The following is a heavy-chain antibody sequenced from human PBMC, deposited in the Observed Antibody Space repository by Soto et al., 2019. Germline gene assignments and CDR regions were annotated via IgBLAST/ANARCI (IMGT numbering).Heavy chain of an antibody. CDR2: IIPIFGTA. J-gene: IGHJ3*02. Sequence: SVKVSCKASGGTFSSYAISWVRQAPGQGLEWMGGIIPIFGTANYAQKFQGRVTITADESTSTAYMELSSLRSEDTAVYYCATEGGVITTIRIRNPFDIWGQGTMVTVSS. CDR3: ATEGGVITTIRIRNPFDI. D-gene: IGHD3-22*01. CDR1: GGTFSSYA. V-gene: IGHV1-69*13.